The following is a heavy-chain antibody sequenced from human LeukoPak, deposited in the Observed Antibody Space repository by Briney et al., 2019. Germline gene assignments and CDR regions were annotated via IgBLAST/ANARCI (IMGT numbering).Heavy chain of an antibody. CDR1: GFTFSNYA. J-gene: IGHJ6*03. V-gene: IGHV3-64*01. Sequence: GGSLRLSCAASGFTFSNYAMHWVRQAPGKGLEYVSAVSSNGDTTYYANSVKGRFTISRDNSKNTLYLQMNSLRAEDTAVYYCAKGTAAGIDYYYYMDVWGKGTTVTISS. CDR2: VSSNGDTT. D-gene: IGHD6-13*01. CDR3: AKGTAAGIDYYYYMDV.